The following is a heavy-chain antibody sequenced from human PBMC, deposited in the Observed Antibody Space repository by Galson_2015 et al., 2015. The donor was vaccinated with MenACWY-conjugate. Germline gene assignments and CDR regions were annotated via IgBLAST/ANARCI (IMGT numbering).Heavy chain of an antibody. J-gene: IGHJ4*02. CDR2: IYSGGST. Sequence: SLRLSCAASGFTVSSNYMSWVRQAPGKGLEWVSVIYSGGSTYYADFVKGRFTISRDNSKNTLYLQMNSLRAEDTAVYYCARVRGEQQPYIDYWGQGTLVTVSS. V-gene: IGHV3-53*01. D-gene: IGHD6-13*01. CDR1: GFTVSSNY. CDR3: ARVRGEQQPYIDY.